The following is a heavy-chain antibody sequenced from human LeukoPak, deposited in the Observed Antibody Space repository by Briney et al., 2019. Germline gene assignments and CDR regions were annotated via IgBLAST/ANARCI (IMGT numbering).Heavy chain of an antibody. D-gene: IGHD3-16*02. CDR1: GSTFSDSA. CDR3: VRDIELST. V-gene: IGHV3-23*01. CDR2: ISFSGGNT. Sequence: GGSLRLSCAASGSTFSDSAMNWGRQAPGKGLEWVSLISFSGGNTYYADSGRGRFTISRDNSKDTLYLQMNSLRAEDTAIYYCVRDIELSTWGLGTMVTVSS. J-gene: IGHJ3*01.